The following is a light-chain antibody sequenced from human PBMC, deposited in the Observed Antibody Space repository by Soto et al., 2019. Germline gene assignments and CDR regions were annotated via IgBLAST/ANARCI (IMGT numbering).Light chain of an antibody. CDR1: SSDVGGYKY. J-gene: IGLJ1*01. CDR3: CAYAGSYIYV. Sequence: QSALTQPRSESGSPGQSVTISCTGSSSDVGGYKYVSWYQQHPGKAPKLMIYDVSKRPSGVPDRFSGSKSGNTASLTISGLQAEDEADYYCCAYAGSYIYVFGTGTQLTVL. V-gene: IGLV2-11*01. CDR2: DVS.